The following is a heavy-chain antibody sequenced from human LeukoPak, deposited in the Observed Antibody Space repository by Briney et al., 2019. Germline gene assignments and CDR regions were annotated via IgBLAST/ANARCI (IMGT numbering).Heavy chain of an antibody. Sequence: SETLSLTCTVSGGSISSGDYYWSWIRQPPGKGLEWIGYIYYSGSTYYNPSLKSRVTISVDTSKNQFSLKLSSVTAADTAVYYCARWARSYDCFDYWGQGTLVTVSS. CDR2: IYYSGST. CDR3: ARWARSYDCFDY. V-gene: IGHV4-30-4*01. J-gene: IGHJ4*02. D-gene: IGHD5-12*01. CDR1: GGSISSGDYY.